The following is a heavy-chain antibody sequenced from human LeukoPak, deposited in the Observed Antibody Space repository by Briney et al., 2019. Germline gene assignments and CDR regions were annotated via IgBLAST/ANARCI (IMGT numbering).Heavy chain of an antibody. CDR3: AALGITMIGGV. J-gene: IGHJ6*04. CDR2: ISISCSTI. D-gene: IGHD3-10*02. Sequence: PGGSLRLSCAASGFTFISDEMNWVRRAPGEGVEWVSYISISCSTIYYADSVKGRFTISRDDAKHSLYLQMNRLRAEDTAVYYCAALGITMIGGVWGKGTTVTISS. CDR1: GFTFISDE. V-gene: IGHV3-48*03.